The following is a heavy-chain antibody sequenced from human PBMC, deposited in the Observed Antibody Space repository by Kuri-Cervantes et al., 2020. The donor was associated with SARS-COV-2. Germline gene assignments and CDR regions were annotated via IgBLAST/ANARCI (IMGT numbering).Heavy chain of an antibody. CDR1: GGSISSSSYY. Sequence: SETLSLTCTVSGGSISSSSYYWGWIRQPPGKGLEWIGSIYYSGSTYYNPSLKSRVTISVDTSKNQLSLKLSSVTAADTAVYYCVGFGVIITNYFDYWGQGTLVTVSS. CDR3: VGFGVIITNYFDY. D-gene: IGHD3-3*01. CDR2: IYYSGST. V-gene: IGHV4-39*01. J-gene: IGHJ4*02.